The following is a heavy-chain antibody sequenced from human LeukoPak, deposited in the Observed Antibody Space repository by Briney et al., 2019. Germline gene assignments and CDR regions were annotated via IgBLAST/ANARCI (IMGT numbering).Heavy chain of an antibody. Sequence: GASVKVSCKASGYTFTGYYMHWVRQAPGQGLEWMGRIKPNSGGTNYAQKFQGRVTMTRDTSISTAYMELSRLRSDDTAVYYCARGASYYYYSSGYYYFDYWGQGTLVTVSS. CDR1: GYTFTGYY. CDR3: ARGASYYYYSSGYYYFDY. V-gene: IGHV1-2*06. D-gene: IGHD3-22*01. J-gene: IGHJ4*02. CDR2: IKPNSGGT.